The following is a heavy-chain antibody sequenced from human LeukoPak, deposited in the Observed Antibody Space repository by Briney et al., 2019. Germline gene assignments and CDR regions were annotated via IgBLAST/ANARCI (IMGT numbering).Heavy chain of an antibody. CDR1: RYTFTGSY. V-gene: IGHV1-2*06. CDR3: ARDYCSSTSCLFDY. Sequence: GASVKVSCKASRYTFTGSYIHWVRQAPGQGLEWMGRINPNSGDTNYAQKFQGRVTMTRDTSISTAYMELSRLRSDDTAVYYCARDYCSSTSCLFDYWGQGTLVTVSS. CDR2: INPNSGDT. D-gene: IGHD2-2*01. J-gene: IGHJ4*02.